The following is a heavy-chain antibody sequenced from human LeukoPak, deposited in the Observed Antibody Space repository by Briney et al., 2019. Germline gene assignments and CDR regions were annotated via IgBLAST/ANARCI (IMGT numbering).Heavy chain of an antibody. J-gene: IGHJ6*02. CDR2: IYYSGST. V-gene: IGHV4-39*01. CDR3: ASFTSLGPLPRASYGMDV. D-gene: IGHD3-10*01. CDR1: GGSNSRSSYY. Sequence: SETLSLTCTVSGGSNSRSSYYWGRIRQPPGKGLVWFGRIYYSGSTYYSSCLKSRVTISVDTSKNQFSLKLSSVTAADTAVYYCASFTSLGPLPRASYGMDVWGQGTTVSVSS.